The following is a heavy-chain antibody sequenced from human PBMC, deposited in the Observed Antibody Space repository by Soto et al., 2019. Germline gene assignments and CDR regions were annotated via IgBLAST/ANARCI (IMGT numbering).Heavy chain of an antibody. V-gene: IGHV4-30-4*01. CDR1: GGSISSGDYY. D-gene: IGHD5-12*01. Sequence: PSETLSLTCTVSGGSISSGDYYWSWIRQPPGKGLEWIGYIYYSGSTYYNPSLKSRVTVSVDTSKNQFSLKLSSVTAADTAVYYCARLDSGYDYLDYWGQGTLVTVSS. CDR3: ARLDSGYDYLDY. J-gene: IGHJ4*02. CDR2: IYYSGST.